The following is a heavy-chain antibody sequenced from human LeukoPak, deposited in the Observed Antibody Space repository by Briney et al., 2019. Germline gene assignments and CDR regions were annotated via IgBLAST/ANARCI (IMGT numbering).Heavy chain of an antibody. CDR3: ARGSYDSSDFEYFHH. V-gene: IGHV1-2*02. CDR2: ISPNSGGT. CDR1: GYTFNIYD. J-gene: IGHJ1*01. D-gene: IGHD3-22*01. Sequence: ASVKVSCKASGYTFNIYDINWVRQAPGQGLEWMGWISPNSGGTNYAQKFQGRVTMTRDTSIGTAYMELNRLRSDDTAVYYCARGSYDSSDFEYFHHWGQGTLVTVSS.